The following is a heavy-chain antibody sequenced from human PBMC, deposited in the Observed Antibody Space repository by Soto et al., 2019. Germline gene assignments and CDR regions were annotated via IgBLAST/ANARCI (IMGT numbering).Heavy chain of an antibody. Sequence: QEQVVESGGGVVQPGRSLRLSCTVSGFSFNVYSIHWVRQAPGRGLEWVGVVSPDGSRTYYADSVKGRFIISRDNSKEMVSFQMNSLGLEDTAVYYCARDGWHCSSNSCYFYGMDVWGQGTTVTVSS. CDR2: VSPDGSRT. CDR1: GFSFNVYS. D-gene: IGHD3-22*01. J-gene: IGHJ6*02. CDR3: ARDGWHCSSNSCYFYGMDV. V-gene: IGHV3-30-3*01.